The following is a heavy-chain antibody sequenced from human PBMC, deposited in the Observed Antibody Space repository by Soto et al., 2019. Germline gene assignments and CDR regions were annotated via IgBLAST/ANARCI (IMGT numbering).Heavy chain of an antibody. CDR2: IRSKANSYAT. J-gene: IGHJ4*02. Sequence: EVQLVESGGGLVQPGGSLKLSCAASGFTFSGSAMHWVRQASGKGLEWVGRIRSKANSYATAYAASVKGRFTISRDDAKNTAYLQMNSLKAEDTAVYYCTRPHYATGTTIGPDYWGQGTLVTVSS. CDR3: TRPHYATGTTIGPDY. CDR1: GFTFSGSA. V-gene: IGHV3-73*01. D-gene: IGHD1-1*01.